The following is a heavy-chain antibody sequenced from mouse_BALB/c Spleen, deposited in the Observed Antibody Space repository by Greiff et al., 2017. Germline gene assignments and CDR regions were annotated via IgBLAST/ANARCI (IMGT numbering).Heavy chain of an antibody. Sequence: EVHLVESGGGLVKPGGSLKLSCAASGFTFSDYYMYWVRQTPEKRLEWVATISDGGSYTYYPDSVKGRFTISRDNAKNNLYLQMSSLKSEDTAMYYCARGPYGNYPAWFAYWGQGTLVTVSA. D-gene: IGHD2-10*02. CDR2: ISDGGSYT. J-gene: IGHJ3*01. CDR3: ARGPYGNYPAWFAY. V-gene: IGHV5-4*02. CDR1: GFTFSDYY.